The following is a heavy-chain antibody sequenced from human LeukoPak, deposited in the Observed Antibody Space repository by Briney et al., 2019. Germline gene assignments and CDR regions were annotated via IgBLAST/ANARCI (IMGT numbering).Heavy chain of an antibody. D-gene: IGHD3-10*01. V-gene: IGHV1-8*01. Sequence: ASVKVSCKASGYTFTTYDIHWVRQATGQGLEWMGWMNRNSANTGYAQKFQGRVTMTRNTSIGTAYMELSSLRSEDTAVYYCARSRGRLGWFDPWGQGTLVTVSS. J-gene: IGHJ5*02. CDR2: MNRNSANT. CDR1: GYTFTTYD. CDR3: ARSRGRLGWFDP.